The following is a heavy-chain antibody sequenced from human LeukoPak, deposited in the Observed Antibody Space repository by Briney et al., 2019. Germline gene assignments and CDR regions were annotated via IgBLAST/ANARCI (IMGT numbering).Heavy chain of an antibody. CDR3: ARGPYGSSPNDY. Sequence: KASETLSLTCTVSGGSISSYYWSWIRQPPGKGLEWIGYIYYSGSTNYNPSLKSRVTISVDTSKNQFSLKLGSVTAADTAVYYCARGPYGSSPNDYRGQGTLVTVSS. CDR1: GGSISSYY. D-gene: IGHD6-13*01. V-gene: IGHV4-59*01. CDR2: IYYSGST. J-gene: IGHJ4*02.